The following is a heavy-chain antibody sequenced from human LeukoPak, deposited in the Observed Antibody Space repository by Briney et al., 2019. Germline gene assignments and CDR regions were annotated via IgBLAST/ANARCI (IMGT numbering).Heavy chain of an antibody. CDR1: GFTFSSYS. Sequence: PGGSLRLSCAASGFTFSSYSMSWVRQAPGKGLEWISGISVSGHRTYHAASVKGRFTISRDNSKNTLYLQMNSLRAEDTAVYYCARRSGIAVAGAFDYWGQGILVTVSS. D-gene: IGHD6-19*01. J-gene: IGHJ4*02. CDR2: ISVSGHRT. V-gene: IGHV3-23*01. CDR3: ARRSGIAVAGAFDY.